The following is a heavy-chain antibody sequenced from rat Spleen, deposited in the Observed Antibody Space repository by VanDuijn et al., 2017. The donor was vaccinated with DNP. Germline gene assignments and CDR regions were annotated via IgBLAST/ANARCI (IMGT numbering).Heavy chain of an antibody. V-gene: IGHV5-20*01. J-gene: IGHJ4*01. CDR2: ISYDGGTT. CDR3: IRRTVVTGAMDA. D-gene: IGHD1-1*01. Sequence: EVKLVESGGGLVQPGRSLKLSCAASGFTFSNYDMAWVRQAPTKGLEWVAFISYDGGTTSYGDSVKGRFTISRDNAKSTLYLQMNSLRSEDTATYYCIRRTVVTGAMDAWGQGTTVAVSS. CDR1: GFTFSNYD.